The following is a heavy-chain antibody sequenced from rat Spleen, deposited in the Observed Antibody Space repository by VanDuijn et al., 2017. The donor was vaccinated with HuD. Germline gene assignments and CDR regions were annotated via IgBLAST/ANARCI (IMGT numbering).Heavy chain of an antibody. CDR3: ARDDTYYGYNPLDY. J-gene: IGHJ2*01. CDR2: IWTDGST. CDR1: YH. Sequence: YHVHWVRQPSGKGLEWMGVIWTDGSTEYYSALKSRLSISRDTSKSQVFLKMSSLQTEDTATYYCARDDTYYGYNPLDYWGQGVMVTVSS. D-gene: IGHD1-9*01. V-gene: IGHV2-30*01.